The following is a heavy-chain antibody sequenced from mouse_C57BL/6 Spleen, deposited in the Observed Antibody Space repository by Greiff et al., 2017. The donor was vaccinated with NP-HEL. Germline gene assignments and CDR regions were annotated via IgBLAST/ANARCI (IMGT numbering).Heavy chain of an antibody. Sequence: VQLQQPGAELVKPGASVKMSCKASGYTFTSYWITWVKQRPGRGLEWIGDIYPGSGSTNYNEKFKSKATLTVDTSSSTAYMQLSSLTSEDSAVYYCAGTVVAPGTMDYWGQGTSVTVSS. D-gene: IGHD1-1*01. J-gene: IGHJ4*01. V-gene: IGHV1-55*01. CDR2: IYPGSGST. CDR3: AGTVVAPGTMDY. CDR1: GYTFTSYW.